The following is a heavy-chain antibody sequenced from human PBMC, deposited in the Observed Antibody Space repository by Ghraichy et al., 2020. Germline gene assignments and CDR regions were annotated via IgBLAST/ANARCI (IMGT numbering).Heavy chain of an antibody. J-gene: IGHJ4*02. V-gene: IGHV1-69*04. D-gene: IGHD5-24*01. CDR3: ARDQGLQLPTYYFDY. CDR1: GGTFSSYA. CDR2: IIPILGIA. Sequence: SVKVSCKASGGTFSSYAISWVRQAPGQGLEWMGRIIPILGIANYAQKFQGRVTITADKSTSTAYMELSSLRSEDTAVYYCARDQGLQLPTYYFDYWGQGTLVTVSS.